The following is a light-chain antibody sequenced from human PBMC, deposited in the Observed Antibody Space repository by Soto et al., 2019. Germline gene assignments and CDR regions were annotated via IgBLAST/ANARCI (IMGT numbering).Light chain of an antibody. CDR3: QQYGNSPWT. CDR2: GAS. V-gene: IGKV3-20*01. CDR1: QSVGSSY. J-gene: IGKJ1*01. Sequence: IVLTQSPGTLSLSPWERATLSCRASQSVGSSYLAWYLQKPGQAPRLLIYGASDRATGIPDRFSGSGSGTDFTLIISRLEPEDFAVYYCQQYGNSPWTFGQGTKVDIK.